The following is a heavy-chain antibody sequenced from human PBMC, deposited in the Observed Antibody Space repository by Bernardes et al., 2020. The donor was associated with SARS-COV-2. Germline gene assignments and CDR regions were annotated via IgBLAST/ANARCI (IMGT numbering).Heavy chain of an antibody. Sequence: GGSLRLSCAASGFTFSSYAMHWVRQAPGKGLEYVSAISSNGGSTYYANSVKGRFTISRDNSKNTLYLQMGSLRAEDMAVYYCARSGGVRSPVIDYWGQGTLVTVSS. CDR1: GFTFSSYA. D-gene: IGHD3-10*01. V-gene: IGHV3-64*01. CDR3: ARSGGVRSPVIDY. J-gene: IGHJ4*02. CDR2: ISSNGGST.